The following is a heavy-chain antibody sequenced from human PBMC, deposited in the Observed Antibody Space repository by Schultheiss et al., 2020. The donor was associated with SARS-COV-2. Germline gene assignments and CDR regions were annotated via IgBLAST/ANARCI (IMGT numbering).Heavy chain of an antibody. CDR2: IKSKTDGGTT. J-gene: IGHJ6*02. D-gene: IGHD3-10*01. V-gene: IGHV3-15*07. CDR3: TNIWFGDLWGMDV. CDR1: GFTFSNAW. Sequence: GGSLRLSCAASGFTFSNAWMNWVRQAPGKGLEWVGRIKSKTDGGTTDYAAPVKGRFTISRDDSKDTLYLQMNSLKTEDTAVYYCTNIWFGDLWGMDVWGQGTTVTVSS.